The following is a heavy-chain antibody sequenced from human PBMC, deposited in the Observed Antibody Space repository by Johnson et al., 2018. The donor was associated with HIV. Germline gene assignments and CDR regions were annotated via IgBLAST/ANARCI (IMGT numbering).Heavy chain of an antibody. CDR2: IRQDGGER. V-gene: IGHV3-7*01. CDR1: GFTFSSYG. D-gene: IGHD3-3*01. Sequence: VKLVESGGGVVQPGRSLRLSCAASGFTFSSYGMHWVRQAPGKGLEWVANIRQDGGERYSVDSVKGRFTISRDNAKNSLYLQMNSLRAEDTAVYYCARDIHLRCPNFWSGYSRDAFDIWGQGTMVTVSS. CDR3: ARDIHLRCPNFWSGYSRDAFDI. J-gene: IGHJ3*02.